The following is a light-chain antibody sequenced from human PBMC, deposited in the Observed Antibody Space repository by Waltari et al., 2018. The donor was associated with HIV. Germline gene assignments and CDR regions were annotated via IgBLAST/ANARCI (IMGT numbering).Light chain of an antibody. CDR2: YDS. CDR1: NIGSKS. CDR3: QVWDSSSDHVV. V-gene: IGLV3-21*04. Sequence: SYVLTQPPSVSVAPGKTARITCGGTNIGSKSVHWYQQKPGQAPLLVIYYDSARPSGIPERFSGSNSGNTATLTISRVEAGDEADYYCQVWDSSSDHVVFGGGNNLTVL. J-gene: IGLJ2*01.